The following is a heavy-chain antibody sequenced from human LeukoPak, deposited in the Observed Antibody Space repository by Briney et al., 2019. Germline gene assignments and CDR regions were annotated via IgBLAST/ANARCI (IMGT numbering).Heavy chain of an antibody. CDR3: ARIGIAAAGTLDY. CDR2: IIPIFGTA. V-gene: IGHV1-69*01. D-gene: IGHD6-13*01. J-gene: IGHJ4*02. Sequence: GSSVKVSCKASGGTFSSYAISWVRQAPGQGLEWMGGIIPIFGTAKYAQKFQGRVTITADEFTSTAYMELSSLRSEDTAVYYCARIGIAAAGTLDYWGQGTLVTVSS. CDR1: GGTFSSYA.